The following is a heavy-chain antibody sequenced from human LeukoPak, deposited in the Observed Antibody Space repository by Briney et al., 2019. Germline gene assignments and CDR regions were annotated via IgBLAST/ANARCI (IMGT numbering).Heavy chain of an antibody. CDR1: GDSISNSAYY. D-gene: IGHD3-10*01. CDR2: ITNTGNT. CDR3: ARKTPGTSVDV. Sequence: SETLSLTCTVSGDSISNSAYYWVWIRQPPGKGLEWIGTITNTGNTYSNPSLKTRVTISIDTSKTQISLKLTSVTAADTAVFYCARKTPGTSVDVWGQGTPVTVSS. V-gene: IGHV4-39*01. J-gene: IGHJ6*02.